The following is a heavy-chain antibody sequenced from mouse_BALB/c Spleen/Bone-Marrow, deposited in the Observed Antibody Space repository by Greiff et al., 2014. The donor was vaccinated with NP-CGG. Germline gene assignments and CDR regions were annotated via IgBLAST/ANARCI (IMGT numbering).Heavy chain of an antibody. V-gene: IGHV1-80*01. CDR3: ARGGISVDY. CDR1: GYVFSTYW. CDR2: IYPGDGDT. J-gene: IGHJ2*01. Sequence: LVESGAELVRPGSSVKISCESSGYVFSTYWINWVKQRPGQGLEWIGRIYPGDGDTDYNGKFKDKATLTADKSSNTAYMQLSSLTSEDSAVYFRARGGISVDYWGQGTTLTVSS.